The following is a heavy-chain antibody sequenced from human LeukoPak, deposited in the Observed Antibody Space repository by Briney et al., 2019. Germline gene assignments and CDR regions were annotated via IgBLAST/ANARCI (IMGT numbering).Heavy chain of an antibody. CDR3: ARGKDGEGLDY. V-gene: IGHV3-74*01. D-gene: IGHD4-17*01. J-gene: IGHJ4*02. CDR1: GFTFSTYW. CDR2: IYSDGSTT. Sequence: PGGSLRLSCATSGFTFSTYWMHWVRQAPGKGLVWVSLIYSDGSTTSYADSVKGRFTISRDNAKNTLYLLMNSLRAEDTAVYYCARGKDGEGLDYWGQGTLVTVSS.